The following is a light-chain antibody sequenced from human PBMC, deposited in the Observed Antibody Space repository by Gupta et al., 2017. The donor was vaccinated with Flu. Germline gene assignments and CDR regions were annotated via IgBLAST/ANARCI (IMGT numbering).Light chain of an antibody. Sequence: SITISCTGTSSDVGGYNYVSWYQQHPGKAPKLMIYEVSNRLSGVSNRFSGSKSGNTASLTISGLQAEDEADYYCSSYTSSSTLVFGGGTKLTVL. CDR2: EVS. CDR3: SSYTSSSTLV. V-gene: IGLV2-14*01. CDR1: SSDVGGYNY. J-gene: IGLJ2*01.